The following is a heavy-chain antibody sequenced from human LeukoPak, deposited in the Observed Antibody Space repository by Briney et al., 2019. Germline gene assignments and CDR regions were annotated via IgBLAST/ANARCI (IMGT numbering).Heavy chain of an antibody. CDR2: ITAYNGNT. V-gene: IGHV1-18*01. J-gene: IGHJ3*02. Sequence: ASVKVSCKASGYTFTNYGFSWVRQAPGQGLEWMGWITAYNGNTNYAQKLQGRVTMTTDTSTSTAYMELRGLRSDDTAVYYCARGKRYSSSLDAFDIWGQGTMVTVSS. CDR1: GYTFTNYG. CDR3: ARGKRYSSSLDAFDI. D-gene: IGHD6-13*01.